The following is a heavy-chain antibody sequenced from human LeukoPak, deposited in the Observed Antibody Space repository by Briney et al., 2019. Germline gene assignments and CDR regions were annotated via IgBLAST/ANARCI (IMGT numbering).Heavy chain of an antibody. CDR3: ARGVSINPPWDYYDSSGLFEAFDI. D-gene: IGHD3-22*01. CDR2: INPNSGGT. Sequence: ASVKVSCKASGYTFTGYYMHRVRQAPGQGLEWMGRINPNSGGTNYAQKFQGRVTMTRDTSISTAYMELSRLRSDDTAVYYCARGVSINPPWDYYDSSGLFEAFDIWGQGTMVTVSS. J-gene: IGHJ3*02. CDR1: GYTFTGYY. V-gene: IGHV1-2*06.